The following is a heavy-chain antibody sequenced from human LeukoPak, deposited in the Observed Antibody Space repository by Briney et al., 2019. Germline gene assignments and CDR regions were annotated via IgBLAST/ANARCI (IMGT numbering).Heavy chain of an antibody. J-gene: IGHJ6*04. V-gene: IGHV4-34*01. Sequence: KPSETLSLTCAVYGPSFGGYYWSSVRQPPGKGLEWHGEINHSGSTNYNPSLKSRVTISVNTSKNQFSLKLSSVTAADTAVYYCASSTPKSTRGTYYYYGMDVWGKGTTVTVSS. CDR3: ASSTPKSTRGTYYYYGMDV. D-gene: IGHD5/OR15-5a*01. CDR1: GPSFGGYY. CDR2: INHSGST.